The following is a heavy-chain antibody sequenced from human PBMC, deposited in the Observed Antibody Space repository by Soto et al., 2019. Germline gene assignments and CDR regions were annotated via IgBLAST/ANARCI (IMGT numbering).Heavy chain of an antibody. J-gene: IGHJ3*02. CDR3: ALTPLAPLGSRAFDI. CDR2: INPNSGGT. D-gene: IGHD2-15*01. CDR1: GYTFTGYY. V-gene: IGHV1-2*02. Sequence: ASVKVSCKASGYTFTGYYMHWVRQAPGQGLEWMGLINPNSGGTNYAQKFQGRVTMTRDTSISTAYMELSRLRSDDTAVYYSALTPLAPLGSRAFDICGEEAMV.